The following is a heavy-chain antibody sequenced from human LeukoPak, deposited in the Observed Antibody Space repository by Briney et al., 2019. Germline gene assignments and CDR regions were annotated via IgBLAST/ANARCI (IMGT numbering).Heavy chain of an antibody. V-gene: IGHV1-2*02. CDR1: GYTFTGYY. CDR2: INPNSGGT. D-gene: IGHD6-13*01. Sequence: GASVTVFCKASGYTFTGYYIHWVRQAPGQGLEWMGWINPNSGGTNYAQKFQGRVTMTRDTSISTAYMELSRLRSDDTAVYYCARGYPLSTTAAATYCQHWGRGIVVSVSS. CDR3: ARGYPLSTTAAATYCQH. J-gene: IGHJ1*01.